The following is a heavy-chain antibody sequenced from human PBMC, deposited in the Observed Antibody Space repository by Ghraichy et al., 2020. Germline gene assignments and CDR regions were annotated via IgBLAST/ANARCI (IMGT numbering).Heavy chain of an antibody. CDR3: TREWPEPSYFDY. V-gene: IGHV3-49*03. CDR1: GFTFGDYA. Sequence: GGSLRLSCTTSGFTFGDYAMTWFRQAPGKWLEWVGFIRSRTYGGTAEYAASVKGRFTISRDDAESIAYLQMNSLKTDDTAMYYCTREWPEPSYFDYWGQGTLVTVSS. D-gene: IGHD3-10*01. J-gene: IGHJ4*02. CDR2: IRSRTYGGTA.